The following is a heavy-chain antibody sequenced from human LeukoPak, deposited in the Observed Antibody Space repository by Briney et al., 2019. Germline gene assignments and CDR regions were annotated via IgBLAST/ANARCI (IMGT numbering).Heavy chain of an antibody. V-gene: IGHV5-51*01. D-gene: IGHD5-18*01. Sequence: GESLKISCKGSGYSFTSYWIGWVRQMPGKGLEWMGIIYPGDSDTRYSPSFQGQVTISADKSISTAYLQWSSLQASDTAMYYCARIGVGVETAMGQDYYYMDVWGKGTTVTVSS. CDR2: IYPGDSDT. J-gene: IGHJ6*03. CDR3: ARIGVGVETAMGQDYYYMDV. CDR1: GYSFTSYW.